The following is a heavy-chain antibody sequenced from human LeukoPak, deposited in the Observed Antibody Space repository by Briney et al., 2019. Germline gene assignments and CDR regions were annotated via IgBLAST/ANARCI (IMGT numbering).Heavy chain of an antibody. CDR1: GFTFSSYS. J-gene: IGHJ6*02. D-gene: IGHD4-17*01. CDR2: ISSSSSYI. V-gene: IGHV3-21*01. CDR3: ARDPTVTPGYGMDV. Sequence: PGGSLRLSCAASGFTFSSYSMNWVRQAPGKGLEWVSSISSSSSYIYYADSVKGRFTISRDNAKNSLYLQMNSLRAEDTAVYYCARDPTVTPGYGMDVWGQGTTVTVS.